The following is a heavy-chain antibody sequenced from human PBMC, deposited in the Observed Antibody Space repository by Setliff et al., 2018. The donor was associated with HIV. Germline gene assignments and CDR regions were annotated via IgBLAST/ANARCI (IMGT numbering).Heavy chain of an antibody. D-gene: IGHD4-17*01. CDR1: GGSISNYY. J-gene: IGHJ3*01. Sequence: SETLSLTCTVSGGSISNYYWSWIRQPPGKGLEWIGYIYYSGSTNYNPSLKSRVSISVDTSKHQFSLKLSSVTAADTAVYYCARVQMAYAAFDVWGQGTMVTVSS. CDR3: ARVQMAYAAFDV. V-gene: IGHV4-59*01. CDR2: IYYSGST.